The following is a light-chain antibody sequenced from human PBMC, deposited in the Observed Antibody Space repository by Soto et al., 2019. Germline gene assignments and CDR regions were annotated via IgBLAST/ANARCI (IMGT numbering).Light chain of an antibody. CDR3: CSYAGTYTYGV. CDR2: DVS. J-gene: IGLJ3*02. CDR1: SSDVGGYNY. V-gene: IGLV2-11*01. Sequence: QSALTQPRSVSGSPGQSVTISCTGTSSDVGGYNYVSWYQQHPGKAPKFMIYDVSKRPSGVPDRFSGSKSGYTASLTISGLQAEDEADYYCCSYAGTYTYGVFGGGTKLTVL.